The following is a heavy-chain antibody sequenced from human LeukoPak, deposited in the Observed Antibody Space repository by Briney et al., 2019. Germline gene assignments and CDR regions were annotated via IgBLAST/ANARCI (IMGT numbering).Heavy chain of an antibody. CDR3: ARDSSRRPQKYDIATSFSTEN. J-gene: IGHJ4*02. Sequence: ASVKVSCKTSGYTFTNYYIHWVRQAPGQGLESMGWINPKIGGTNYAPRFQGRVSMTSDTSITTAYMQLRRVTSDDTAVYYCARDSSRRPQKYDIATSFSTENWGQGTLVAVSS. V-gene: IGHV1-2*02. CDR2: INPKIGGT. D-gene: IGHD3-9*01. CDR1: GYTFTNYY.